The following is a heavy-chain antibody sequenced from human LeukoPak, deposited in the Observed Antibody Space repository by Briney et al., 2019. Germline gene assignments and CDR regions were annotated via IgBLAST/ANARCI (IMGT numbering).Heavy chain of an antibody. CDR1: IFSFSTYS. Sequence: PGGSRRLSSAAAIFSFSTYSMSWVRQAPGEGLEWVSVISGRGDNTYYADSVKGRFTISRDNSKNTLYLQMNSLRAEDTAVCYCAKDTQWPIRAPYYFDHWGQGTLVTVSS. V-gene: IGHV3-23*01. D-gene: IGHD6-19*01. CDR3: AKDTQWPIRAPYYFDH. J-gene: IGHJ4*02. CDR2: ISGRGDNT.